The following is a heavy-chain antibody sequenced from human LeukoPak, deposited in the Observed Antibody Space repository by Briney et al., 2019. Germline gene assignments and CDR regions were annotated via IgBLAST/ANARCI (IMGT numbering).Heavy chain of an antibody. D-gene: IGHD3-10*01. J-gene: IGHJ6*04. V-gene: IGHV1-69*13. CDR2: IIPIFGTA. Sequence: SVKVSCKASGGTFSSYAISWVRQAPGQGLEWMGGIIPIFGTANYAQKSQGRVTITADESTSTAYMELSSLRSEDTAVYYCERDKITVVRGVIPYGMDVWGKGTTVTVSS. CDR3: ERDKITVVRGVIPYGMDV. CDR1: GGTFSSYA.